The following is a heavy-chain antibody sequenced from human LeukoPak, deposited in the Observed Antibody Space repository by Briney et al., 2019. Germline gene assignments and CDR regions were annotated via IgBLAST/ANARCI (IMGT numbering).Heavy chain of an antibody. CDR1: GFTFSSYA. CDR3: AKDTPPYSGSYGVYPSLGY. V-gene: IGHV3-30*02. CDR2: IRYDGSNK. D-gene: IGHD1-26*01. J-gene: IGHJ4*02. Sequence: EGSLRLSCAASGFTFSSYAMSWVRQAPGKGLEWVAFIRYDGSNKYYADSVKGRFTISRDNSKNTLYLQINSLRAEDTAVYYCAKDTPPYSGSYGVYPSLGYWGQGTLVTVSS.